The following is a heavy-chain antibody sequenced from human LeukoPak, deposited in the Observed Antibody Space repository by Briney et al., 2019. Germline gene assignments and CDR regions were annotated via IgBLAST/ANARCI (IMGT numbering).Heavy chain of an antibody. Sequence: PSETLSLTCTVSGGSISSYYWSWIRQPPGKGLEWIGYIYYSGSTNYNPSLKSRVTISVDTSKNQFSLKLSSVTAADTAVYYCARGPHRTPRGSSGSWDFDYWGQGTLVTVSS. CDR2: IYYSGST. V-gene: IGHV4-59*01. J-gene: IGHJ4*02. CDR3: ARGPHRTPRGSSGSWDFDY. CDR1: GGSISSYY. D-gene: IGHD1-26*01.